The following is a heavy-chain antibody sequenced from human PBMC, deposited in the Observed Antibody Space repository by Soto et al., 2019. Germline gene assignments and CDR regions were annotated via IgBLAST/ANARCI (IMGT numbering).Heavy chain of an antibody. CDR3: ARDRCY. V-gene: IGHV4-61*01. D-gene: IGHD3-16*02. J-gene: IGHJ4*02. CDR1: GDSIRSGSHY. Sequence: QVQLQESGPGLVKPSETLSLSCIVSGDSIRSGSHYWSWTRQPPGKGLEWIAYMHSSGSTNYNPSLKSRVTISADTTKSQFSLKLTSVTGADTAVYYCARDRCYWGQGTLVTVSS. CDR2: MHSSGST.